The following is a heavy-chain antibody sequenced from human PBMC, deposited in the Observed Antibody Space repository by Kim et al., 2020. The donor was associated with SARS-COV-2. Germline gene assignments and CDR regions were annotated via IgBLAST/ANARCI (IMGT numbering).Heavy chain of an antibody. Sequence: YSNPTLKSRVTISVDTSKIQFSLTLSSVTAADTAVYYCARLVGDEGAFDIWGQGTMVTVSS. CDR3: ARLVGDEGAFDI. J-gene: IGHJ3*02. D-gene: IGHD1-26*01. V-gene: IGHV4-39*01.